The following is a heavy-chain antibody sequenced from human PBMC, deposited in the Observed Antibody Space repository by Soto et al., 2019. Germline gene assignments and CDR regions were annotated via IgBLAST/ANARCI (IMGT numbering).Heavy chain of an antibody. J-gene: IGHJ4*02. CDR3: GKGSCGLQEK. CDR2: ISGDGGTT. CDR1: GFTFSSSA. D-gene: IGHD2-21*01. V-gene: IGHV3-23*01. Sequence: EVQLLESGGGLVQPGGSLSLSCAASGFTFSSSAMSWVRQAPGKGLDWVSSISGDGGTTLHADSVRGRFTISRDNSKNTMYLQMNSLRAEDTAVDYCGKGSCGLQEKWGQGTRVTVSS.